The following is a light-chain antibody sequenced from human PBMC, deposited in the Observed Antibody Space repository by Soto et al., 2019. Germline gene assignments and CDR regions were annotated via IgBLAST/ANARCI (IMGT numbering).Light chain of an antibody. J-gene: IGLJ3*02. CDR2: RNN. CDR1: SSNIGTNY. V-gene: IGLV1-47*01. Sequence: QSVLSQPPSASGTPGQRVTVSCSGSSSNIGTNYVYWYQQLPATAPKLLIYRNNQRPSGVSDRFAGSKSGTSASLAISGLRSEDEADYFCAAWDDSLSGVLFGGGTKLTVL. CDR3: AAWDDSLSGVL.